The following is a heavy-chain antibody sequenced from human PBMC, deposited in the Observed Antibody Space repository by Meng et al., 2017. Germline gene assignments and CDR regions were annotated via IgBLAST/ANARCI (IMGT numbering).Heavy chain of an antibody. V-gene: IGHV4-39*07. Sequence: SETLSLTCTVAGGSISSSTSYWGWIRQPPGTGMEWIGSIYYSGSTYYNPSLKGRCTVSVDTSKNQFSLKQDSVTAADTAVYYCARDPISERPDYWGQGALVTVSS. D-gene: IGHD1-1*01. CDR3: ARDPISERPDY. J-gene: IGHJ4*02. CDR2: IYYSGST. CDR1: GGSISSSTSY.